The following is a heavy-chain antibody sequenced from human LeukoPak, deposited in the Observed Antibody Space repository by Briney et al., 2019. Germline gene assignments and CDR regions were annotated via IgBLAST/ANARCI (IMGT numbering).Heavy chain of an antibody. CDR2: IYYSGST. Sequence: SQTLSLTCNVSGGSISSGDKYWSWIRHPPGKGLEWIGYIYYSGSTYYNPSLKSRLTISVDTSENQFSLHLTSVTAADTAVYFCARVTRWAGLDFWGQGTLVTVSS. CDR1: GGSISSGDKY. J-gene: IGHJ4*02. V-gene: IGHV4-30-4*01. D-gene: IGHD2-21*02. CDR3: ARVTRWAGLDF.